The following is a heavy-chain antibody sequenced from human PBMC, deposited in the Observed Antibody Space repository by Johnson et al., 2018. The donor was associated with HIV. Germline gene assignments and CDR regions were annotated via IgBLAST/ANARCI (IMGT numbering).Heavy chain of an antibody. J-gene: IGHJ3*02. CDR3: AKDGSGIYSRAFDI. Sequence: DVQVVESGGALVKPGGSLRLSCAASGFTFSNAWMSWVRQAPGKGLEWVSAISGSGGSTYYADSVKGRFTISRDNSKNTLYLQMNSLRAEDTALYYCAKDGSGIYSRAFDIWGQGTMVTVSS. CDR1: GFTFSNAW. D-gene: IGHD3-10*01. CDR2: ISGSGGST. V-gene: IGHV3-23*04.